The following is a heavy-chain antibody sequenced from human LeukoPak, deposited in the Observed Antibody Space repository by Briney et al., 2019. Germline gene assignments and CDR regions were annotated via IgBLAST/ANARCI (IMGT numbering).Heavy chain of an antibody. J-gene: IGHJ3*02. CDR1: GDSISRYY. CDR2: IYYSGNT. V-gene: IGHV4-59*01. Sequence: SETLSVTCTVSGDSISRYYWTWIRQPPGKGLEWIGSIYYSGNTKYNPSLKGRVTISSDTSKFSLRLSSVTAADTAVYYCARGRVYFYGSGSRYLDDAFDIWGQGTMVTVSS. CDR3: ARGRVYFYGSGSRYLDDAFDI. D-gene: IGHD3-10*01.